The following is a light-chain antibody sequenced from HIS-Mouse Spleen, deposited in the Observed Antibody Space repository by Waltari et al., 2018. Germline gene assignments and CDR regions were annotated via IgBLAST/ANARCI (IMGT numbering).Light chain of an antibody. CDR1: SSHVGGYNY. J-gene: IGLJ2*01. Sequence: QSALTPPRSVSGSPGQSVTISCTGTSSHVGGYNYVSWYQQHPGKAPKLMIYDVSKRPSGVPDRFSGSKSGNTASLTISGLQAEDEADYYCCSYAGSYTFVVFGGGTKLTVL. CDR3: CSYAGSYTFVV. CDR2: DVS. V-gene: IGLV2-11*01.